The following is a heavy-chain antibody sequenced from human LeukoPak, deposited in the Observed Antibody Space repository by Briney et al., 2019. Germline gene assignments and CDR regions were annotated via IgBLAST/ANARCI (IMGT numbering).Heavy chain of an antibody. V-gene: IGHV3-21*01. D-gene: IGHD1-26*01. CDR1: GFTFSTYW. J-gene: IGHJ4*02. CDR2: ISSSSSYI. CDR3: ARVRGAGVDY. Sequence: PGGSLRLSCVASGFTFSTYWMNWVRQAPGKGLEWVSSISSSSSYIYYADSVKGRFTISRDNAKNSLYLQMNSLRAEDTAVYYCARVRGAGVDYWGQGTLVTVSS.